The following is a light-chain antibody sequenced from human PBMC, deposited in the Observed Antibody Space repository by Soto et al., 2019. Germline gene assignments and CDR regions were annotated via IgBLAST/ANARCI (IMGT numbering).Light chain of an antibody. CDR2: EVS. CDR1: SSDVGVYNY. CDR3: SSYTSSSTLGV. Sequence: QSALTQPASVSGSPGQSITISCTGNSSDVGVYNYVSWYQHHPGKAPKLMIYEVSNRPSGVSNRFSGSKSGNTASLTISGLQAEDEADYYCSSYTSSSTLGVFGTGTKLTVL. J-gene: IGLJ1*01. V-gene: IGLV2-14*01.